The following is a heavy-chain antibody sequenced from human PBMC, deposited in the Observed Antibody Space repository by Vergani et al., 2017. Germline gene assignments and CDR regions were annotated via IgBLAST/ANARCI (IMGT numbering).Heavy chain of an antibody. V-gene: IGHV3-23*04. CDR1: GFTFSNSA. CDR2: ISGHGDRT. J-gene: IGHJ4*02. Sequence: EAQLVESGGGLVQPGGSLRLSCVASGFTFSNSAMSWVRQTSGKGLEWVSAISGHGDRTYYADSVKGRFTISRDNSKNTVYLQMNSLKAEDRATYYCAREERSNTSPFVGDWGQGTLVTV. CDR3: AREERSNTSPFVGD. D-gene: IGHD2/OR15-2a*01.